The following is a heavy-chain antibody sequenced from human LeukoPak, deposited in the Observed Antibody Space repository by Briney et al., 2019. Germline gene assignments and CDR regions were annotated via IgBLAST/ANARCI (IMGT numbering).Heavy chain of an antibody. Sequence: GGSLRLSCAASGFTFDDYAMHWGRQAPGPGLDRVSGISWSRAIIGYADSVKGRLSISLDNAKNSLYLQMNSLRAECMALYYCAKDLGDGYNLATLEYCGQGALGTVSS. D-gene: IGHD5-24*01. J-gene: IGHJ4*02. CDR1: GFTFDDYA. CDR2: ISWSRAII. V-gene: IGHV3-9*03. CDR3: AKDLGDGYNLATLEY.